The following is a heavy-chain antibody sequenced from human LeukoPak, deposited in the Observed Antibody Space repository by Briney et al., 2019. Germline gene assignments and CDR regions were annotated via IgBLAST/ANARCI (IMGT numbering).Heavy chain of an antibody. CDR3: ARGGPNYYDSSGYYRNAFDI. D-gene: IGHD3-22*01. CDR1: GFTVSSNY. CDR2: IYSGGST. J-gene: IGHJ3*02. V-gene: IGHV3-53*01. Sequence: GGSLRLSCAASGFTVSSNYMSWVRQAPGKGLEWVPDIYSGGSTYYADSVKGRFTISRDNSKNTLYLQMNSLRAEDTAVYYCARGGPNYYDSSGYYRNAFDIWGQGTMVTVSS.